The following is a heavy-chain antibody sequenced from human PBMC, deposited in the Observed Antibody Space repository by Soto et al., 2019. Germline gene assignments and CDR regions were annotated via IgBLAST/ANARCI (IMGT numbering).Heavy chain of an antibody. V-gene: IGHV4-59*01. CDR2: IYYSGST. Sequence: SETLSLTCTVSGGSISSYYWSWIRQPPGKGLEWIGYIYYSGSTNYNPSLKSRVTISVDTSKNQFSLKLSSVTAADTAVYYCARGHARFTTVRGVIVWFDPWGQGTLVTVSS. CDR1: GGSISSYY. D-gene: IGHD3-10*01. CDR3: ARGHARFTTVRGVIVWFDP. J-gene: IGHJ5*02.